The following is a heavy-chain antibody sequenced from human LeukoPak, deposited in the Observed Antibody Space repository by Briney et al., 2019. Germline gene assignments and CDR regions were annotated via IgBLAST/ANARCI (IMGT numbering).Heavy chain of an antibody. CDR3: ARESGWTLPGAFDI. CDR1: GFTFSSYS. CDR2: ISSSSSYI. D-gene: IGHD6-19*01. V-gene: IGHV3-21*01. Sequence: GGSLRLSCAASGFTFSSYSMNWVRRAPGEGLEWVSSISSSSSYIYYADSVKGRFTISRDNAKNSLYLQMNSLRAEDTAVYYCARESGWTLPGAFDIWGQGTMVTVSS. J-gene: IGHJ3*02.